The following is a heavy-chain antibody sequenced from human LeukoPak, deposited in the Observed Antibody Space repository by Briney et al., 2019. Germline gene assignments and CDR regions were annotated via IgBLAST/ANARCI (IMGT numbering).Heavy chain of an antibody. Sequence: SETLSLTCTVSGGSISSYYWSWIRQPAGKGLKWIGRIYTSGSTNYNPSLKSRVTISVDTSKNQFSLKLTSVTAADTAVHYCARGFADFWSGYRALDYWGQGTLVTVSS. CDR1: GGSISSYY. CDR2: IYTSGST. CDR3: ARGFADFWSGYRALDY. V-gene: IGHV4-4*07. J-gene: IGHJ4*02. D-gene: IGHD3-3*01.